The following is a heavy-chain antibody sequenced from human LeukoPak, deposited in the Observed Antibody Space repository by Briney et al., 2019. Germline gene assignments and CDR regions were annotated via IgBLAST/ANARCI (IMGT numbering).Heavy chain of an antibody. J-gene: IGHJ5*02. CDR2: INHSGGT. V-gene: IGHV4-34*01. CDR1: GGSFSGYY. D-gene: IGHD2-2*01. Sequence: SETLSLTCAVYGGSFSGYYWSWIRQPPGKGLEWIGEINHSGGTNYNPSLKSRVTISVDTSKNQFSLKLSSVTAADTAVYYCARDGSCSSTSCPNWFDPWGQGTLVTVSS. CDR3: ARDGSCSSTSCPNWFDP.